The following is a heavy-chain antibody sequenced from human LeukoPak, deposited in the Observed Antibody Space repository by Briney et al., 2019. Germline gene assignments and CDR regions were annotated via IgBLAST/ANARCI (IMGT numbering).Heavy chain of an antibody. Sequence: SETLSLTCTVSGGSISSSSYYWGWIRQPPGKGLEWIGSIYYSGSTYYNPSLKSRVTISVDTSKNQFSLKLSSVTAADTAVYYCARTIVVVVAATRYDAFDIWGQGTMVTVSS. CDR2: IYYSGST. CDR3: ARTIVVVVAATRYDAFDI. V-gene: IGHV4-39*07. CDR1: GGSISSSSYY. D-gene: IGHD2-15*01. J-gene: IGHJ3*02.